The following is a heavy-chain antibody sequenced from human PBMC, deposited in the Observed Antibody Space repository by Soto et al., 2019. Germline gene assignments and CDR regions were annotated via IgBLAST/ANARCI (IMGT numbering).Heavy chain of an antibody. D-gene: IGHD2-2*01. J-gene: IGHJ4*02. CDR3: ARAPTLLTMSYFDS. Sequence: SETLSLTCTVSDGSISNFYWSWIRQPPGKGLEWIGYISSSGNTNYNPSLKSRVSISVDTSKNQFSLNLTSVTAADTAVYYCARAPTLLTMSYFDSWGQGTPVTVSS. CDR1: DGSISNFY. V-gene: IGHV4-59*01. CDR2: ISSSGNT.